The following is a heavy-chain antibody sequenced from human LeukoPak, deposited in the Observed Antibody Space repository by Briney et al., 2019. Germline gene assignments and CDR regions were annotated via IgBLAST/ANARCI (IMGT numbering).Heavy chain of an antibody. V-gene: IGHV3-48*03. Sequence: AGGSLRLSCTASGFTFGDHAMSWVRQAPGKGLEWVSYISSSGSTIYYADSVKGRFTISRDNAKNSLYLQMNSLRAEDTAVYYCARDSPPVTLDYWGQGTLVTVSS. CDR1: GFTFGDHA. J-gene: IGHJ4*02. CDR3: ARDSPPVTLDY. CDR2: ISSSGSTI. D-gene: IGHD4-17*01.